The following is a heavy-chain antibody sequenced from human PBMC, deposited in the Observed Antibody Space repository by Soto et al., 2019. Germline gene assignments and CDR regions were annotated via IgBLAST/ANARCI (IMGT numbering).Heavy chain of an antibody. CDR1: GYTFTGYA. CDR3: ARPSNNYVAH. J-gene: IGHJ4*02. V-gene: IGHV1-3*01. D-gene: IGHD4-4*01. CDR2: INCGNGNT. Sequence: ASVKVSCKTSGYTFTGYAIHWMRQAPGQRLEWMGWINCGNGNTIYSPKFQGRVTITRDSSATTAYMELSGLRTEDTALYYGARPSNNYVAHWGQGTLVTLSS.